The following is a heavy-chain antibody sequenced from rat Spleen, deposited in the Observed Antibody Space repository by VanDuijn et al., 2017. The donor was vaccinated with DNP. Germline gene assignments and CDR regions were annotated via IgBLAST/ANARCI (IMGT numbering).Heavy chain of an antibody. J-gene: IGHJ4*01. CDR1: GLTFSNYG. Sequence: EVQLVESGGGLVQPGRSLKLSCAASGLTFSNYGMHWIRQAPTKGLEWVASIMTGGGDTYYRDSVKGRFTMSRDNAKSTLYLQMDSLRSEDTATYYCARHRTIMPYYYAMDAWGQGASVTVSS. D-gene: IGHD1-12*01. V-gene: IGHV5S23*01. CDR2: IMTGGGDT. CDR3: ARHRTIMPYYYAMDA.